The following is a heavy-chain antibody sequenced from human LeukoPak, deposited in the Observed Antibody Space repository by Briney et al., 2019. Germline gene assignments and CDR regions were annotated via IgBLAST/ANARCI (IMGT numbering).Heavy chain of an antibody. CDR2: VYSGGST. V-gene: IGHV3-53*01. Sequence: GGSLRLSCAASGSTVSSNYMSWVRQAPGKGLDWVSIVYSGGSTYYADSVKGRFTISRDNSKNTLYLQMNSLRAEDTAVYYCARDKAGNRYFDSWGQGTLVTVSS. D-gene: IGHD6-19*01. J-gene: IGHJ4*02. CDR1: GSTVSSNY. CDR3: ARDKAGNRYFDS.